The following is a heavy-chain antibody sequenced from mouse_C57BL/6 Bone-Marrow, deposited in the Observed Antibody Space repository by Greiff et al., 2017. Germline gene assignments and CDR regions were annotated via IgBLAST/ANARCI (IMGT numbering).Heavy chain of an antibody. CDR2: ISYSGST. CDR3: ARFGPFTTVVGYAMDY. V-gene: IGHV3-8*01. CDR1: GYSITSDY. J-gene: IGHJ4*01. Sequence: DVMLVESGPGLAKPSQTLSLTCSVTGYSITSDYWNWIRKFPGNKLEYMGYISYSGSTYYNPSLKSRISITRDTSKNQYYLQLNSVTTEDTATYYCARFGPFTTVVGYAMDYWGQGTSVTVSS. D-gene: IGHD1-1*01.